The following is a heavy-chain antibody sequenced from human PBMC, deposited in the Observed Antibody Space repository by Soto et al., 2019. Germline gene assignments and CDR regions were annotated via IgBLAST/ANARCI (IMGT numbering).Heavy chain of an antibody. CDR3: AVVSWYSGAFDI. V-gene: IGHV3-48*01. CDR2: ISSSSSTI. CDR1: GFTFSSYS. Sequence: GGSLRLSCAASGFTFSSYSMNWVRQAPGKGLEWVSYISSSSSTIYYADSVKGRFTISRDNAKNSLYLQMNSLRAEDTAVYYCAVVSWYSGAFDIWGQGTMVTVSS. D-gene: IGHD6-13*01. J-gene: IGHJ3*02.